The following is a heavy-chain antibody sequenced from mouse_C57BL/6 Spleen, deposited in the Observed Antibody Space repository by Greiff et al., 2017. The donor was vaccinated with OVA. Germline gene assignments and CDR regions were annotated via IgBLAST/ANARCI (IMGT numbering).Heavy chain of an antibody. CDR1: GSTFTRYW. V-gene: IGHV1-59*01. J-gene: IGHJ1*03. D-gene: IGHD2-5*01. CDR3: ARQVTGYWYFDV. Sequence: VQLQQPGAELVRPGTSVKLSCKASGSTFTRYWMPLVKPRPGQGLEWIGVIDPSDSYTNYNQKFKGKATLTVDTSSSTAYMQLSSLTSEDSAVYYCARQVTGYWYFDVWGTGTTVTVSS. CDR2: IDPSDSYT.